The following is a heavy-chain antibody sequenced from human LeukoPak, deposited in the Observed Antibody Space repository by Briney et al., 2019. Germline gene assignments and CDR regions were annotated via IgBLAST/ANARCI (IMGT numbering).Heavy chain of an antibody. CDR2: INPSSGGT. CDR3: ARGASSSSRKFDY. D-gene: IGHD6-6*01. CDR1: GYTFTGYY. V-gene: IGHV1-2*02. J-gene: IGHJ4*02. Sequence: ASVKVSCKASGYTFTGYYMHWVRQAPGQGLEWMGWINPSSGGTNYAQKFQGRVTMTRDTSISTAYMELSRLRSDDTAVYYCARGASSSSRKFDYWGQGTLVTVSS.